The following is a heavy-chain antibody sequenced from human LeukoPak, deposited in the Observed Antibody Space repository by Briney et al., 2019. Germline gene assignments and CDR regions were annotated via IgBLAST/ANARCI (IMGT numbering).Heavy chain of an antibody. D-gene: IGHD3-22*01. CDR1: GGSFSGYY. CDR3: AGKYYYDTSGYFYADY. CDR2: IYHSGNT. V-gene: IGHV4-38-2*01. J-gene: IGHJ4*02. Sequence: SETLSLTCAVYGGSFSGYYWGWIRQSPGKGLQWIGSIYHSGNTYYNPSLTSRVTISLDTSNNQFSLKLSSMTAADTAVYYCAGKYYYDTSGYFYADYWGPGTLVTVSS.